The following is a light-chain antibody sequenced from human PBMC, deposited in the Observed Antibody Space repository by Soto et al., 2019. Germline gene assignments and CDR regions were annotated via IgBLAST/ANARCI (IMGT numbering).Light chain of an antibody. CDR3: CSYAGSSTSLV. CDR2: EGS. CDR1: SSDVGSYNL. V-gene: IGLV2-23*01. J-gene: IGLJ3*02. Sequence: QSVLTQPASVSGSPGQSITISCTGTSSDVGSYNLVSWYQQHPGKAPKLIIYEGSKRPSGVSNRFSGSKSGNTASLTISGLQAEDEADYYCCSYAGSSTSLVFGGGTQLTVL.